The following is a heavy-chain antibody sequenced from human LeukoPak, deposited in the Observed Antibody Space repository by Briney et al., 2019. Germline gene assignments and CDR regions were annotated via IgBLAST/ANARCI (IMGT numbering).Heavy chain of an antibody. CDR1: GFTFDTHA. CDR3: AKDQGYSYYYVDY. D-gene: IGHD5-18*01. CDR2: INGNGAST. J-gene: IGHJ4*02. V-gene: IGHV3-23*01. Sequence: PGGSLRLSCAASGFTFDTHAMSWVRQAPGKGLEWVSGINGNGASTYYSDSVKGRFTISRDNSKNTLYLQMSTLRAEDTAVYYCAKDQGYSYYYVDYWGQGTLVTVSS.